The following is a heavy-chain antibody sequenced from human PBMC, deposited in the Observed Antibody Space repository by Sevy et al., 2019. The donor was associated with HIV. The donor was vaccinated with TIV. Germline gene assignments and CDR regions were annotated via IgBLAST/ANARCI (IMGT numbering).Heavy chain of an antibody. CDR1: GGTFSSYA. CDR3: ARDQPTTVTRAYYYYGMDV. CDR2: IIPIFGTA. V-gene: IGHV1-69*13. Sequence: ASVKVSCKASGGTFSSYAISWVRQAPGQGLEWMRGIIPIFGTANYAQKFQGRVTITADESTSTAYMELSSLRSEDTAVYYCARDQPTTVTRAYYYYGMDVWGQGTTVTVSS. D-gene: IGHD4-4*01. J-gene: IGHJ6*02.